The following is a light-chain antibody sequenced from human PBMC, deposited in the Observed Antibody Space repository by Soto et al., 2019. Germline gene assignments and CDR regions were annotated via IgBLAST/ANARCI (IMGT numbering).Light chain of an antibody. Sequence: IVMTQSPLSLPVTPGEPAPISCRSSRSLLHSNGFNYLDWYLQKPGQSPQLLIYLGSDRASGVPDRFSGSGSGTDFTLKISRVEAEDVGVYYCMQALQTPWTFGQGTKVEIK. J-gene: IGKJ1*01. V-gene: IGKV2-28*01. CDR1: RSLLHSNGFNY. CDR3: MQALQTPWT. CDR2: LGS.